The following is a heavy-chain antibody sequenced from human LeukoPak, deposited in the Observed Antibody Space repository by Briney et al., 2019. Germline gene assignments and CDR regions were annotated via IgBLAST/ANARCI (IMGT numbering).Heavy chain of an antibody. Sequence: PGGSLRLSCAASGFTFSSYGMHRVRQAPGKGLECEAVISYDGSNKYYADSVKGRFTISRDNSKTTLYLQMNSLNADAEGLDYGRKLPPKPAARCSDAFDIWGQGTMVTVSS. CDR2: ISYDGSNK. J-gene: IGHJ3*02. V-gene: IGHV3-30*03. CDR1: GFTFSSYG. D-gene: IGHD6-6*01. CDR3: RKLPPKPAARCSDAFDI.